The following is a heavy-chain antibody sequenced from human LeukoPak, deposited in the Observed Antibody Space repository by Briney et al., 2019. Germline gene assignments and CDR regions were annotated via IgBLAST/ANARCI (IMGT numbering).Heavy chain of an antibody. D-gene: IGHD3-22*01. J-gene: IGHJ4*02. V-gene: IGHV3-21*01. CDR3: ARVTYYYDGSGYYHFDY. CDR2: ISSSSSYI. CDR1: GFTFSSYS. Sequence: PGGSLRLSCAASGFTFSSYSINWVRQAPGKGLEWVSSISSSSSYIYYADSVKGRFTISRDNAKNTLYLQMNSLRAEDTAVYYCARVTYYYDGSGYYHFDYWGQGSLVTVSS.